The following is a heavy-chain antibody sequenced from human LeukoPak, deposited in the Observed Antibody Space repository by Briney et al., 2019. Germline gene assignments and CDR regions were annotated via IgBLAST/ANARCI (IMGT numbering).Heavy chain of an antibody. V-gene: IGHV4-59*01. D-gene: IGHD3-16*01. Sequence: SETLSLTCTVSGGSLSNYYRTWIRQPPGKGLELIAYIHYSGSTYSNPSIGSRVTISVDMSNNEVSLKLTSVTAADTAVYYCTRGAGWLIDYWGQGILVTVSS. CDR1: GGSLSNYY. CDR3: TRGAGWLIDY. J-gene: IGHJ4*02. CDR2: IHYSGST.